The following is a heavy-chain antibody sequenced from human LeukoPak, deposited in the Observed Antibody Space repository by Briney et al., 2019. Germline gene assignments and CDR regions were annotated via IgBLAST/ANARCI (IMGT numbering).Heavy chain of an antibody. Sequence: PGGSLRLSCAASGFTLSGYWVHWVRQAPGKGLVWVSRISSDDSVTTYADSVKGRFTVSRDNAKNTLYLQMNGLRDEDTALYYCARDPGQRLDRLDYWGQGTLVTVSS. CDR2: ISSDDSVT. V-gene: IGHV3-74*01. CDR1: GFTLSGYW. D-gene: IGHD6-19*01. J-gene: IGHJ4*02. CDR3: ARDPGQRLDRLDY.